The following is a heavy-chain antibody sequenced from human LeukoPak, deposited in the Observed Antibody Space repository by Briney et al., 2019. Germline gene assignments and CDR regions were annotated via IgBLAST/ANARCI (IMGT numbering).Heavy chain of an antibody. J-gene: IGHJ6*02. CDR1: KFTFDDYT. CDR2: ISWDGGIT. Sequence: GGSLRLSCATSKFTFDDYTMHRVRQGPGKGLEWVSLISWDGGITYYADSVKGRFTISRDNSKNSLYLQMNRLRSEDTALYYCARGYCSGGSCYPKMGYYGMDVWGQGTTVTVSS. D-gene: IGHD2-15*01. V-gene: IGHV3-43*01. CDR3: ARGYCSGGSCYPKMGYYGMDV.